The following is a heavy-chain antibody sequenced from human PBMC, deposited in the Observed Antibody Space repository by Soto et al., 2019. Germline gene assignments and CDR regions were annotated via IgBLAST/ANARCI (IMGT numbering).Heavy chain of an antibody. CDR2: INHSGST. Sequence: PSETLSLTCAVYGGSFSGYYWSWIRQPPGKGLEWIGEINHSGSTNYNPSLKSRVTISVDTSKNQFSLKLSSVTAADTAVYYCARAATRYYYYGMDVWGQGTTVTVSS. V-gene: IGHV4-34*01. CDR3: ARAATRYYYYGMDV. J-gene: IGHJ6*02. CDR1: GGSFSGYY. D-gene: IGHD2-15*01.